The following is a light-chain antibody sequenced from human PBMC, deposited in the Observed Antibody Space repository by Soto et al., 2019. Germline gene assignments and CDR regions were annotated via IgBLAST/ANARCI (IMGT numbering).Light chain of an antibody. V-gene: IGKV3-20*01. J-gene: IGKJ1*01. CDR3: QQYDSSPWT. Sequence: EIVLTQSPGTLSLSPGARATLSCRASQSVSRSYLAWYQQKPGQAPRLLIYGASSRATGIPDRFSGSGSGTDFTLTISRLEPEDFAVYYCQQYDSSPWTFGQGTKVEIK. CDR1: QSVSRSY. CDR2: GAS.